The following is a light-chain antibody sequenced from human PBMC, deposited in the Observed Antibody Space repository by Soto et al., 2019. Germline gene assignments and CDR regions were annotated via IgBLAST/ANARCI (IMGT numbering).Light chain of an antibody. CDR3: QQRNNWPLT. Sequence: DIQMTQSPSTLSASVGDRVTVTCRASQSISTWLGWYQQKPGKAPTLLIYDASSLKSGVPSRFSGSGSGTDFTLTISSLQPDDFAVYYCQQRNNWPLTFGGGTKVDIK. J-gene: IGKJ4*02. CDR2: DAS. V-gene: IGKV1-5*01. CDR1: QSISTW.